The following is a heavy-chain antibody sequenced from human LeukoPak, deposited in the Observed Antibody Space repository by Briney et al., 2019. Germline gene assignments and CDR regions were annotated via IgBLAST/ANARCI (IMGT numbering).Heavy chain of an antibody. Sequence: GGSLRLSCAASGFTFSSYVMHWVRQAPGKGLEWVAFIRYDGSNKYYADSVKGRFTISRDNSKNTLYLQMNSLRAEDTAVYYCAKGGDPSSTSDDAFDIWGQGTMVTVSS. CDR3: AKGGDPSSTSDDAFDI. CDR1: GFTFSSYV. V-gene: IGHV3-30*02. CDR2: IRYDGSNK. J-gene: IGHJ3*02. D-gene: IGHD2-2*01.